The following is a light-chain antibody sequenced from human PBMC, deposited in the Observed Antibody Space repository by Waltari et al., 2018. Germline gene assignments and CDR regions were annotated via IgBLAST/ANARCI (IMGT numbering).Light chain of an antibody. V-gene: IGKV3-15*01. Sequence: EIVMTQSPVTLSVSPGESATRSCWASQSVNNNFAWYQQKPGQAPRLLMYGAATRATDILARFSGSGSGTEFTPTITSLQSEDFSVDYCQQYNNWPPRTFGQGTSLEIK. CDR1: QSVNNN. CDR3: QQYNNWPPRT. J-gene: IGKJ2*02. CDR2: GAA.